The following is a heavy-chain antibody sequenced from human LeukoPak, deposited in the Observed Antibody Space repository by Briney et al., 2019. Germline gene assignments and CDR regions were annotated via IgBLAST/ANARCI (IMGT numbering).Heavy chain of an antibody. CDR1: GFTFDVYA. J-gene: IGHJ5*02. V-gene: IGHV3-7*01. CDR3: ASSGWYSTPNWFDP. CDR2: IKEDGSEK. Sequence: GGSLRLSCAVSGFTFDVYAMHWVRQAPGKGLEWVASIKEDGSEKNYVDSVKGRFTISRDNAKNSLYLQMNSLRAEDTAMYYCASSGWYSTPNWFDPWGQGTLVIVSS. D-gene: IGHD6-19*01.